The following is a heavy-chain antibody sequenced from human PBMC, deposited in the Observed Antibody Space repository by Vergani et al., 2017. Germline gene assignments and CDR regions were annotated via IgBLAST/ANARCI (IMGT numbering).Heavy chain of an antibody. D-gene: IGHD6-6*01. Sequence: QMQLVQYGPEVKKPGTSVKVSCKASGFTFTSSAVQWVRQARGQRLEWIGWIVVGSGNTNYARKFQEGVTITRDMSTSTAYMELCSLISADTAVYYCAAGCIAAPYPHMDYWGQGTLVTVSS. CDR3: AAGCIAAPYPHMDY. V-gene: IGHV1-58*01. CDR2: IVVGSGNT. CDR1: GFTFTSSA. J-gene: IGHJ4*02.